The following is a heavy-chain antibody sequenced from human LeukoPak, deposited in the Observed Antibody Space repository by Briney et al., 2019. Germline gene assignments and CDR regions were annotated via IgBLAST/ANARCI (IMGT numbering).Heavy chain of an antibody. V-gene: IGHV3-21*01. J-gene: IGHJ4*02. CDR3: ARDPPMTTVTDFDY. CDR1: GFTISSYS. Sequence: PGGSLRLSCAASGFTISSYSMNWVRQAPGKGLEWVSSISSSSSYIYYADSVKGRFTISRDNAKNSLYLQMNSLRAEDTAVYYCARDPPMTTVTDFDYWGQGTLVTVSS. D-gene: IGHD4-17*01. CDR2: ISSSSSYI.